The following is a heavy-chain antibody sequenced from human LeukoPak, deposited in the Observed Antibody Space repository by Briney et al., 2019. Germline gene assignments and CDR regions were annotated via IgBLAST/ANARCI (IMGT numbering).Heavy chain of an antibody. CDR2: INPNSGGT. CDR1: GYTFTDYY. CDR3: ARDRGRISDYYGSGRSLHYYMGV. Sequence: ASVKVSCKASGYTFTDYYMHWVRQAPGQGLEWMGWINPNSGGTNYAQKFQGRVTMTRDTSITTAYMELSSLRSDDTAMYYCARDRGRISDYYGSGRSLHYYMGVWGRGTTVTVSS. V-gene: IGHV1-2*02. D-gene: IGHD3-10*01. J-gene: IGHJ6*03.